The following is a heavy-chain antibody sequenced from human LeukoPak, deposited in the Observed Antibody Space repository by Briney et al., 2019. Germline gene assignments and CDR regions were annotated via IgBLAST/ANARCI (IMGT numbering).Heavy chain of an antibody. CDR2: IYYSGST. CDR1: GGSVSSGSYS. J-gene: IGHJ4*02. Sequence: SETLSLTCTVSGGSVSSGSYSWSWIRQPPGKGLEWIGYIYYSGSTSYNPSLRSRVTISVDTSKNQFSLNLTSVTAADTAVYYCARDGRGSYYHEDYWGQGTLVTVSS. CDR3: ARDGRGSYYHEDY. V-gene: IGHV4-61*01. D-gene: IGHD1-26*01.